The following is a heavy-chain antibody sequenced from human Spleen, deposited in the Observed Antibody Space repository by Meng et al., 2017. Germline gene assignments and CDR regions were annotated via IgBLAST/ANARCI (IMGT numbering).Heavy chain of an antibody. CDR2: IDYSGTT. Sequence: QVQLRESGPALVKPSETLFLTCAVSGDSITNHNWWAWVRQPPGKGLEWVGTIDYSGTTYSNSSLKSRVTISLDTSRNQFSLKLTSVTAADTAVYYCSRRINTAGGWFDSWGQGTLVTVSS. CDR1: GDSITNHNW. V-gene: IGHV4-38-2*01. D-gene: IGHD5-18*01. CDR3: SRRINTAGGWFDS. J-gene: IGHJ5*01.